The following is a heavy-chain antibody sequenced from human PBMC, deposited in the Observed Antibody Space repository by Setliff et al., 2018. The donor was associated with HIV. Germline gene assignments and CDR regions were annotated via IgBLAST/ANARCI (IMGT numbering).Heavy chain of an antibody. Sequence: ASVKVSCKPSEYSFTSYDINWVRQATGQGLEWMGWLNPNSHNTGYAQKFQGRVAMTWDTSISTAYMVLSNLKSEDTAVYYCARGRDGYKPEPFDSWGQGTLVTVSS. CDR2: LNPNSHNT. CDR1: EYSFTSYD. V-gene: IGHV1-8*01. J-gene: IGHJ4*02. CDR3: ARGRDGYKPEPFDS. D-gene: IGHD5-12*01.